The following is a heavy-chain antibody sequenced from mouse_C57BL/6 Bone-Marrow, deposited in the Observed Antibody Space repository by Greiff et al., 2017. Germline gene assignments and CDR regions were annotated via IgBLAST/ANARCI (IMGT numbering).Heavy chain of an antibody. D-gene: IGHD2-1*01. CDR1: GYTFTSYG. J-gene: IGHJ1*03. CDR3: AREGVTERYFDF. CDR2: IDRSGSYT. Sequence: QVQLQQSGAELVKPGASVKLSCKASGYTFTSYGMQWVQQRPGQGLEWIGEIDRSGSYTNYNQKFKGRSTLTVDTSTSTAYMQLSSLTSEDSAFYYCAREGVTERYFDFWGTGTTVTGSS. V-gene: IGHV1-50*01.